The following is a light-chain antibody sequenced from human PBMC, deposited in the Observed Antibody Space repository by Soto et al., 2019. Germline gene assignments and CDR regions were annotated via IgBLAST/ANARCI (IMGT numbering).Light chain of an antibody. CDR2: KVS. J-gene: IGKJ1*01. CDR3: MQGTPWPRT. Sequence: DVVLTQSPLSLPVTLGQPASISCRSSQSLVYSNGNTYLAWFQQRPGQSPRRLIYKVSNRDSGVPDRFSGSGSGTDFTLTISRVEAEDVGVYYCMQGTPWPRTFGQGSKVEIK. CDR1: QSLVYSNGNTY. V-gene: IGKV2-30*01.